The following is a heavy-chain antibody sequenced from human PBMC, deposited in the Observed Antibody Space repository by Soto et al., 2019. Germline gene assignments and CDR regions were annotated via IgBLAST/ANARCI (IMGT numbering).Heavy chain of an antibody. J-gene: IGHJ6*03. Sequence: SETLSLTCTVSGGSLSSSSYYWGWIRQPPGKGLEWIGSIYYSGSTYYNPSLKSRVTISVDTSKNQFSLKLSSVTAADTAVYYCARKAYDFWSGFYYYYYMDVWGKGTTVTVSS. CDR3: ARKAYDFWSGFYYYYYMDV. CDR2: IYYSGST. V-gene: IGHV4-39*01. D-gene: IGHD3-3*01. CDR1: GGSLSSSSYY.